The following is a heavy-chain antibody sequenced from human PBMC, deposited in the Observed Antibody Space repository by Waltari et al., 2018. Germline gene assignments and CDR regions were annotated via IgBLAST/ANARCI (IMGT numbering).Heavy chain of an antibody. D-gene: IGHD3-22*01. V-gene: IGHV4-59*01. CDR1: GGSISSYY. Sequence: QVQLQESGPGLVKPSETLSLTCTVSGGSISSYYWSWIRQPPGKGLEWIGYIYYSGITNYNPSLKSRVTISVDTSKNQFSLKLSSVTAADTAVYYCASNYYDSSGYYDYWGQGTLVTVSS. CDR2: IYYSGIT. CDR3: ASNYYDSSGYYDY. J-gene: IGHJ4*02.